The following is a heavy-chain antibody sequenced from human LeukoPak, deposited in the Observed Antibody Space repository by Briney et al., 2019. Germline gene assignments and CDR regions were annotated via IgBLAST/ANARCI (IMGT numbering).Heavy chain of an antibody. D-gene: IGHD1-26*01. CDR1: GFTFSSYG. Sequence: GGSLTLSCAASGFTFSSYGLSWVRQAPGKGLEWVSTVSGSGYNTYYADSVKGRFTISSDNSANTLYLQMNSLRAEDTALYYCAKHSGSYFIYYVDSWGQGTLVSVSS. J-gene: IGHJ4*02. CDR2: VSGSGYNT. CDR3: AKHSGSYFIYYVDS. V-gene: IGHV3-23*01.